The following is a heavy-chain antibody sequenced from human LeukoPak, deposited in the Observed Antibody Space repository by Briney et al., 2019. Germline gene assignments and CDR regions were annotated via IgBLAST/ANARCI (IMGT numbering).Heavy chain of an antibody. Sequence: SETLSLTCTVSGGSISSYYWSWIRQPPGKGLEWIGYIYYSGSTNYNPSLKSRVTISVDTSKNQFSLKLSSVTAADTAVYYCARDARSTSDPDAFDIWGQGTMVTVSS. CDR2: IYYSGST. CDR1: GGSISSYY. CDR3: ARDARSTSDPDAFDI. V-gene: IGHV4-59*12. D-gene: IGHD2-2*01. J-gene: IGHJ3*02.